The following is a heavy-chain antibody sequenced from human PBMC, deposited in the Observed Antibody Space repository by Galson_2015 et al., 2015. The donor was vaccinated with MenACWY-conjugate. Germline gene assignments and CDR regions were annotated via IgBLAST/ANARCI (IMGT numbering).Heavy chain of an antibody. D-gene: IGHD3/OR15-3a*01. CDR1: GFPFSNSW. J-gene: IGHJ4*02. CDR3: AAWTADDNY. CDR2: INPEGSRG. V-gene: IGHV3-7*01. Sequence: LRLSCAASGFPFSNSWMNWIRQAPGSGLEWVANINPEGSRGTYVDSVKGRFTISRDNAENSVYLEMNSLRPEDTAVFYCAAWTADDNYWAQGTLVTVSS.